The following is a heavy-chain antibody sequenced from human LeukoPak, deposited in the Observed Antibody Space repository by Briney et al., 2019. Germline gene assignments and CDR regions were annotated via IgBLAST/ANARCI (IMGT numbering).Heavy chain of an antibody. Sequence: ASVKVSCKASGYTFTSYYMHWVRQAPGQGLEWMGIINPGGGSTSYAQKFQGRVTMTRDTSTSTVYMELSSLRSEDTAVYYCARDSRLNHILTGSIGPYWYFDLWGRGTLVTVSS. CDR1: GYTFTSYY. J-gene: IGHJ2*01. CDR3: ARDSRLNHILTGSIGPYWYFDL. V-gene: IGHV1-46*03. D-gene: IGHD3-9*01. CDR2: INPGGGST.